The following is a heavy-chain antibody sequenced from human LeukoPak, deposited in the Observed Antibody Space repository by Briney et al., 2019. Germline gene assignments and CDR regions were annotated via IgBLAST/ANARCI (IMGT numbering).Heavy chain of an antibody. CDR2: IKPDGSEK. CDR1: GFPFSTSW. V-gene: IGHV3-7*01. CDR3: SRSLNS. Sequence: PGGSLRLSCAASGFPFSTSWMDWVRHAPGKGLEWVANIKPDGSEKYYVDSVKGRFTISRDNAKNSMYLQMSSLRAEDTAVYYCSRSLNSWGQGTLVIVSS. J-gene: IGHJ4*02.